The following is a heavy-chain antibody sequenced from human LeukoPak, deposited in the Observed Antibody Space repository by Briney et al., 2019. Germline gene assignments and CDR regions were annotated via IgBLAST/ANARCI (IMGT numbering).Heavy chain of an antibody. J-gene: IGHJ4*02. CDR2: ISSSSSTI. D-gene: IGHD4-17*01. CDR1: GFTFSSHS. V-gene: IGHV3-48*02. CDR3: ARDRYGDYTGDY. Sequence: EGSLRLSCAASGFTFSSHSMNWVRQAPGKGLEWVSYISSSSSTIYYADSVKGRFTISRDNAKNSLYLQMNSLRDEDTAVYYCARDRYGDYTGDYWGQGTLVTVSS.